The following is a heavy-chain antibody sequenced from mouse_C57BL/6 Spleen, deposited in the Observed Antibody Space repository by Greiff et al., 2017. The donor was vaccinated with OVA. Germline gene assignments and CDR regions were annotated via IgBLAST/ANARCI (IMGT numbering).Heavy chain of an antibody. D-gene: IGHD3-2*02. Sequence: EVQLVESGGDLVKPGGSLKLSCAASGFTFSSYGMSWVRQTPDKRLEWVATISSGGSYTYYPDSVKGRFTISRDNAKNTLYLQMSSLKSEDTAMYYCARHDSSGYGGSYWGQGTLVTVSA. CDR1: GFTFSSYG. J-gene: IGHJ3*01. CDR2: ISSGGSYT. V-gene: IGHV5-6*01. CDR3: ARHDSSGYGGSY.